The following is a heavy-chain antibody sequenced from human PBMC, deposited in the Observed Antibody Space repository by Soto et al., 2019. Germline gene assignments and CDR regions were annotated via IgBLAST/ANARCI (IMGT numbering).Heavy chain of an antibody. CDR1: GYTFTSYG. D-gene: IGHD3-9*01. CDR3: ARESGAYYDILTGYYWYGMDV. Sequence: ASVKVSCKASGYTFTSYGISWVRQAPGQGLEWMGWISAYSGNTNYAQKLQGRVTMTTDTSTSTAYMELRSLRSDDTAVYYCARESGAYYDILTGYYWYGMDVWGQGTTVTVSS. J-gene: IGHJ6*02. CDR2: ISAYSGNT. V-gene: IGHV1-18*04.